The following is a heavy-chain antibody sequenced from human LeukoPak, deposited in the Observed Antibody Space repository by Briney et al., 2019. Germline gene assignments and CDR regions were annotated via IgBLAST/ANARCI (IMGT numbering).Heavy chain of an antibody. J-gene: IGHJ5*02. Sequence: SETPSLTCTVSGYSISSGYYWGWIRQPPGKGLEWIGSIYPSGSTSYHPSLKSRVSISVDTSKNQFSLKLSSVTAADTAVYYCARHGGIFGWFDPWGQGTLVTVSS. CDR3: ARHGGIFGWFDP. D-gene: IGHD3-10*02. V-gene: IGHV4-38-2*02. CDR1: GYSISSGYY. CDR2: IYPSGST.